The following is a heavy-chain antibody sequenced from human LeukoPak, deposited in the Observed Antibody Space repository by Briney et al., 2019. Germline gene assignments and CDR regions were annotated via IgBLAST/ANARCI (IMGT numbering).Heavy chain of an antibody. CDR2: ISGGSSFT. J-gene: IGHJ4*02. CDR1: GFSFSSFS. CDR3: ASRFDY. V-gene: IGHV3-21*01. Sequence: GGSLRLSCAASGFSFSSFSMNWVRQAPGKGLEWVSYISGGSSFTYYVDSVKGRFTISRDNAKNSLYLQMNSLRAEDTAVYYCASRFDYWGQGTLVTVSS.